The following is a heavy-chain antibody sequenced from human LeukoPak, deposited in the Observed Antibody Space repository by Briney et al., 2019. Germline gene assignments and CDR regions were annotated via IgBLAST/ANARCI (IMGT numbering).Heavy chain of an antibody. CDR1: GGSISSYY. CDR2: IYYSGST. Sequence: NPSETLSFTCTVSGGSISSYYWSWIRQPPGKGLEWIGYIYYSGSTNYNPSLKSRVTISVDTSKNQFSLKLSSVTAADTAVYYCARVPSLYGDYYFDYWGQGTLVTVSS. J-gene: IGHJ4*02. CDR3: ARVPSLYGDYYFDY. D-gene: IGHD4-17*01. V-gene: IGHV4-59*01.